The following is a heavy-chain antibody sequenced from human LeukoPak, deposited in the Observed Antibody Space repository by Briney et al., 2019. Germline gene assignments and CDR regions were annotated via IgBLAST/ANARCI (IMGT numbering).Heavy chain of an antibody. J-gene: IGHJ3*02. D-gene: IGHD3-16*01. V-gene: IGHV3-23*01. Sequence: PGGSLRLSCAASGFTYSSYAMSWVRQAPGKGLEWVAAISGSGGSTYYADSVKGRFTISRDNSKNTLYLQMNSLRAEDTAVYYCAKELHDYVWGSINDAFDIWGQGTMVTVSS. CDR1: GFTYSSYA. CDR2: ISGSGGST. CDR3: AKELHDYVWGSINDAFDI.